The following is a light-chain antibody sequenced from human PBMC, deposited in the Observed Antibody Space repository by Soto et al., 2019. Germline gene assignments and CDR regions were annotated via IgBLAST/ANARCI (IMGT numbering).Light chain of an antibody. J-gene: IGKJ1*01. Sequence: EIVLTQSPGTLSLSPGERATLSCRASQSVSSSYLAWYQQKPGQAPRLLIYSASSSDTGIPDRFSGSSSGTDFTFSISRLEPEDFAVYCCQPYGSSRTFGQGTKVEIK. CDR3: QPYGSSRT. V-gene: IGKV3-20*01. CDR2: SAS. CDR1: QSVSSSY.